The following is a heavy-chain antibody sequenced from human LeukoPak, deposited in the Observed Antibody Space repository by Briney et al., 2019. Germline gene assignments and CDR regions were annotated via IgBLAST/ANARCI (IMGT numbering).Heavy chain of an antibody. Sequence: ASVKVSCKASGYTFTSYGISWVRQAPGQGLEWMGWISAYNGNTNYAQKLQGRVTMTTDTSTSTAYMELSSLRSEDTAAYYCATYSYGNAFDIWGQGTMVTVSS. CDR2: ISAYNGNT. J-gene: IGHJ3*02. CDR1: GYTFTSYG. D-gene: IGHD5-18*01. CDR3: ATYSYGNAFDI. V-gene: IGHV1-18*04.